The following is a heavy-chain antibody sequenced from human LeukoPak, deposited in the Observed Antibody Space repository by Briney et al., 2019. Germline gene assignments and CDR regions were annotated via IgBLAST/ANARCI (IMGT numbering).Heavy chain of an antibody. Sequence: SETLSLTCAVYGGSFSGYYWSWIRQPPGKGLEWIGEINHSGSTNYNPSLKSRVTMSVDTSKNQFSLKLSSVTAADTAVYYCARGLYSSSWPVDYWGQGTLVTVSS. J-gene: IGHJ4*02. CDR2: INHSGST. CDR1: GGSFSGYY. V-gene: IGHV4-34*01. D-gene: IGHD6-13*01. CDR3: ARGLYSSSWPVDY.